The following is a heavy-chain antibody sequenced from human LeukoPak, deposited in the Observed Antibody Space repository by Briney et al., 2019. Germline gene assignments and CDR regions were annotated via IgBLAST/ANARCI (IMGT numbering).Heavy chain of an antibody. CDR2: INPNSGGT. CDR1: GYTFTGYY. V-gene: IGHV1-2*02. Sequence: ASVKVSCKASGYTFTGYYMHWVRQAPGQGLEWMGWINPNSGGTNYAQKFQGRVTMTRDTTISTAYMKLSRLRSDDTAVYYCARVGAPDSYYYYGMDVWGQGTTVTVSS. J-gene: IGHJ6*02. CDR3: ARVGAPDSYYYYGMDV. D-gene: IGHD3-10*01.